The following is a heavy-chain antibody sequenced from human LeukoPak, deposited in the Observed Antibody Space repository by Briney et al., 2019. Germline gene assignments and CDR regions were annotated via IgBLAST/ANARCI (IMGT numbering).Heavy chain of an antibody. CDR3: ARGLRVRGVRLRGNWFDP. CDR2: MNPNSGNT. J-gene: IGHJ5*02. Sequence: ASVKVSCKASGYTFTSYDINWVRQATGQGLEWMGWMNPNSGNTGYAQKFQGRVTMTRNTSISTAYMELSSLRSEDTAVYYCARGLRVRGVRLRGNWFDPWGQGTLVTVSS. D-gene: IGHD3-10*01. V-gene: IGHV1-8*01. CDR1: GYTFTSYD.